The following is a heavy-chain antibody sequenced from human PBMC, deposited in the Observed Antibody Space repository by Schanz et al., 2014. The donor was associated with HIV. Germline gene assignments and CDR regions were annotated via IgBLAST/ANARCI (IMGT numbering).Heavy chain of an antibody. CDR2: IWYDGSNK. J-gene: IGHJ4*02. Sequence: QVQLVESGGGVVQPGRSLRLSCAASSFTFSYYGMHWVRQAPGKGLEWVAVIWYDGSNKYYADSVKGRFTISRDNSKNTLFLQMNSLRAEDTAMYYCARVKDTNDPYYFDYWGQGTLVTVSS. D-gene: IGHD1-1*01. V-gene: IGHV3-33*01. CDR3: ARVKDTNDPYYFDY. CDR1: SFTFSYYG.